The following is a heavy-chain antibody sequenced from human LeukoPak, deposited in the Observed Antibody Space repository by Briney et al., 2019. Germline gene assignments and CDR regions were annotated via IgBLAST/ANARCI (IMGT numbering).Heavy chain of an antibody. CDR1: GFTFSSYV. CDR3: ARQGVGSSWYYSGNWFDP. V-gene: IGHV3-30*04. D-gene: IGHD6-13*01. Sequence: GGSLRLSCAASGFTFSSYVMHWVRQAPGKGLEWVAIISYDGSNEYYADSVKGRFTISRDNSKNTLYLQMNSLRAADTAVYYCARQGVGSSWYYSGNWFDPWGQGTLVTVSS. CDR2: ISYDGSNE. J-gene: IGHJ5*02.